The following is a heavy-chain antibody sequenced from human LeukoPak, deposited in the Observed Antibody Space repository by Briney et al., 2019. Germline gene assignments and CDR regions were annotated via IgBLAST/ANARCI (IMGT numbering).Heavy chain of an antibody. J-gene: IGHJ4*02. CDR2: INPNSGVT. D-gene: IGHD3-16*02. V-gene: IGHV1-2*02. Sequence: VASVKVSCKASGYTFTGYYMHWVRQAPGQGLEWMGWINPNSGVTYYAQKFQGRVSMTRDTSISTAYVEVSRLRSDDSALYYCARLSTPNLYYFDYWGQGTLVTVSS. CDR3: ARLSTPNLYYFDY. CDR1: GYTFTGYY.